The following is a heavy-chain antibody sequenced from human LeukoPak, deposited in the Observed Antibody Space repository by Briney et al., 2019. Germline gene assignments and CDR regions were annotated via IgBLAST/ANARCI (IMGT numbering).Heavy chain of an antibody. CDR1: GFTFSSYG. CDR2: IRYDGSNK. V-gene: IGHV3-30*02. Sequence: GGSLRLPCAASGFTFSSYGMHWVRQAPGKGLEWVAFIRYDGSNKYYADSVKGRFTISRDDSKNTLYLQMNSLRAEDTAVYYCAKDPDLGDYFDYWGQGTLVTVSS. CDR3: AKDPDLGDYFDY. J-gene: IGHJ4*02.